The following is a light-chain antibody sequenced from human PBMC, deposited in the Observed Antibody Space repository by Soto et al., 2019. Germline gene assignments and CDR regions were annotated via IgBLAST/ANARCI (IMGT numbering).Light chain of an antibody. CDR2: DAS. Sequence: EIVLTQSPATLSLSPGERATLSCRASQSVSSYLAWYQQKPGQAPRLLIYDASNSATGIPARFSGSGSGTDVTLTISSLEPEDFAVYYCQQRSKWPPCTFGPGTKVDIK. CDR3: QQRSKWPPCT. CDR1: QSVSSY. J-gene: IGKJ3*01. V-gene: IGKV3-11*01.